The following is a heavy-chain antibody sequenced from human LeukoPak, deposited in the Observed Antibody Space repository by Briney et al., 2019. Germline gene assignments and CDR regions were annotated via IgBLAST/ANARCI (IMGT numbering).Heavy chain of an antibody. V-gene: IGHV3-30*02. J-gene: IGHJ4*02. Sequence: GGSLRLSCAASGFTFSKYGMHWVRQAPGKGLEWLTFIRYDGNNKYYSDSVKGRFTIPRDNSKNTLFLQMNSLRAEDTAVYYCAKDKSMVRELDYWGQGTLVTVSS. D-gene: IGHD3-10*01. CDR1: GFTFSKYG. CDR2: IRYDGNNK. CDR3: AKDKSMVRELDY.